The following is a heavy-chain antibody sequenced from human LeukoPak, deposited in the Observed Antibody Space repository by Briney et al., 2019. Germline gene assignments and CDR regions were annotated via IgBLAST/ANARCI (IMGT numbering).Heavy chain of an antibody. CDR2: INPNSGGT. V-gene: IGHV1-2*02. D-gene: IGHD3-3*01. CDR1: GYTFTGYY. J-gene: IGHJ5*02. Sequence: ASVKVSCKASGYTFTGYYMHWVRQAPGQGLEWMGWINPNSGGTNYAQKFQGRVTTTRDTSISTAYMELSRLRSGDTAVYYCARDDFWSGSRYPWGQGTLVTVSS. CDR3: ARDDFWSGSRYP.